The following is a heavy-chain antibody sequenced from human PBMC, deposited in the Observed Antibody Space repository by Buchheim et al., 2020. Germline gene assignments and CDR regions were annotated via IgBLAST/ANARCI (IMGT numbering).Heavy chain of an antibody. D-gene: IGHD3-22*01. J-gene: IGHJ4*02. Sequence: QVQLQESGPGLVKPSQTLSLTCTVSGGSISSGDYYWSWIRQPPGKGLGWIGYIYYSGSTYYNPSLKSRFTISVDTSKNQFSLKLSSVTAADTAVYYCARRGLWSDSSGYYFDYWGQGTL. CDR1: GGSISSGDYY. CDR2: IYYSGST. V-gene: IGHV4-30-4*01. CDR3: ARRGLWSDSSGYYFDY.